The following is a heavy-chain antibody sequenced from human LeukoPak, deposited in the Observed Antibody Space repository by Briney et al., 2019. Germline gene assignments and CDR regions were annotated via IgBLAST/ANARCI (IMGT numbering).Heavy chain of an antibody. CDR3: ATSSQWELLVGYFVY. CDR1: GYTLTELS. Sequence: ASVKVSCKVSGYTLTELSMHWVRQAPGKGLEWMGGFDPEDGETIYAQKFQGRVTMTEDTSTDTAYMELSSLRSEDTAVYYCATSSQWELLVGYFVYWGQGTLVTVSS. D-gene: IGHD1-26*01. V-gene: IGHV1-24*01. CDR2: FDPEDGET. J-gene: IGHJ4*02.